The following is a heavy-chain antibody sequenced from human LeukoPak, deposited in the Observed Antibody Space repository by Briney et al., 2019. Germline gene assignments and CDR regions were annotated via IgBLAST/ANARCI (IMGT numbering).Heavy chain of an antibody. V-gene: IGHV4-38-2*02. D-gene: IGHD1/OR15-1a*01. J-gene: IGHJ3*01. CDR3: AKNMTRRAFDV. CDR2: IYHSGST. Sequence: SETLSLTCTVSGYSITSENYWAWIRQTPGKGLEWIGTIYHSGSTYYNPSLKSRVTLSVDRSKNRFSLNMNSVTAADTAMYYCAKNMTRRAFDVWGQGTMVTVSS. CDR1: GYSITSENY.